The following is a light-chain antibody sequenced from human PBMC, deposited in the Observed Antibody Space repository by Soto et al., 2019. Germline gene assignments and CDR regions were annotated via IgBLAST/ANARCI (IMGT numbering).Light chain of an antibody. V-gene: IGKV1-5*01. J-gene: IGKJ1*01. CDR3: QQYNKFSPT. CDR1: QSIGSW. Sequence: DIQMTQSPSTLSASVGDTVTMTCRASQSIGSWLAWYQHKPGRAPKLLIFDGARLESGVPSRFSGSGSGTEFTFTISSLQPEDFATYYCQQYNKFSPTFGQGTKVDIK. CDR2: DGA.